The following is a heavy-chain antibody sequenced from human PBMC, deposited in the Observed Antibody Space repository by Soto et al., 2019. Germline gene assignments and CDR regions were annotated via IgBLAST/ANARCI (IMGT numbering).Heavy chain of an antibody. V-gene: IGHV3-7*05. CDR1: GFTFSSYW. CDR2: IKQDGSEK. D-gene: IGHD3-3*01. CDR3: ARVYYDFWSGYYPLGPFDY. J-gene: IGHJ4*02. Sequence: GGSLRLSYAASGFTFSSYWMSWVRQAPGKGLEWVANIKQDGSEKYYVDSVKGRFTISRDNAKNSLYLQMNSLRAEDTAVYYCARVYYDFWSGYYPLGPFDYWGQGTLVTVSS.